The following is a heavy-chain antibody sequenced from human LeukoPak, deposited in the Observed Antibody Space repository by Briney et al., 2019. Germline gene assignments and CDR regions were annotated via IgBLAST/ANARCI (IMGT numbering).Heavy chain of an antibody. D-gene: IGHD2-2*01. J-gene: IGHJ4*02. V-gene: IGHV4-59*12. Sequence: SETLSLTCTVSGGSISSYYWSWIRQPPGKGLEWIGYIYYSGSTNYNPSLKSRVTISVDTSKNQFSLKLSSVTAADTAVYYCASYIGYCSSTSCNGGYYFDYWGQGTLVTVSS. CDR1: GGSISSYY. CDR2: IYYSGST. CDR3: ASYIGYCSSTSCNGGYYFDY.